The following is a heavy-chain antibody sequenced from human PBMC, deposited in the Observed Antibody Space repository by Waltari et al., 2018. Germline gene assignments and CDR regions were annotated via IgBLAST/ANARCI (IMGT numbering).Heavy chain of an antibody. Sequence: QVQLVESGGGVVQPGKSLRPSCVASGSSLSKYGMHWVRQTPGRGLGWVALTWSDGSVEYYADSVRGRFTVSRDNSKNILYLDMGSLRVDDTATYYCAKDAFGNTYLDYWGQGTLVTVSS. CDR2: TWSDGSVE. CDR3: AKDAFGNTYLDY. CDR1: GSSLSKYG. J-gene: IGHJ4*02. D-gene: IGHD3-10*01. V-gene: IGHV3-33*03.